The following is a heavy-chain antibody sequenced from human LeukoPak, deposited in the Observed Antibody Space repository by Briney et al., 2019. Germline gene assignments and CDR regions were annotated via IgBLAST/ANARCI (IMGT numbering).Heavy chain of an antibody. D-gene: IGHD1-7*01. CDR1: GYSIRSGYY. CDR3: VREGWNYNEFGGS. Sequence: SEILSLTCDVSGYSIRSGYYWGWIRQPPGKGLKWIGSIFHTSNTYYNLSLKSRVIISLDTSKNQFSLLLSSVTAADTAVYYSVREGWNYNEFGGSWGQGTQVTVS. J-gene: IGHJ5*02. CDR2: IFHTSNT. V-gene: IGHV4-38-2*02.